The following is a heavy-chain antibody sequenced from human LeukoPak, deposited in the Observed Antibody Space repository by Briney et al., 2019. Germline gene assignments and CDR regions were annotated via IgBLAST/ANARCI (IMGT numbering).Heavy chain of an antibody. V-gene: IGHV3-21*01. CDR3: ARASVATMLWGVVLPHAFDI. CDR1: GFTFTTYN. D-gene: IGHD3-10*01. CDR2: ISSSSNNI. Sequence: PGGSLRLSCAASGFTFTTYNMNWVRQAPGKGLERVSSISSSSNNIYHADSVKGRFTISRDNAKNSLYLQMKSLRAEDTAMYYCARASVATMLWGVVLPHAFDIWGQGTMVTVSS. J-gene: IGHJ3*02.